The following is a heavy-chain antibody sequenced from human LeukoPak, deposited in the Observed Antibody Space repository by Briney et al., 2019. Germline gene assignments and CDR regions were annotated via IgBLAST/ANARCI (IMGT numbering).Heavy chain of an antibody. Sequence: PSETLSLTCTVSGGSISSSSYCWGWIRQPPGKGLEWIGSIYYSGSTYYNPSLRSRVTISVDTSKNQFSLRLSSVTAADTAVYYCARDLWFGAGRAFDIWGQGTMVTVSS. D-gene: IGHD3-10*01. CDR2: IYYSGST. J-gene: IGHJ3*02. CDR1: GGSISSSSYC. V-gene: IGHV4-39*02. CDR3: ARDLWFGAGRAFDI.